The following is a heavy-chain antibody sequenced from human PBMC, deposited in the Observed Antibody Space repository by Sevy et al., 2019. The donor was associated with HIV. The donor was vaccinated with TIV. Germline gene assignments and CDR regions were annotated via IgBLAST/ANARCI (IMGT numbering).Heavy chain of an antibody. CDR3: VRGGLGGYSYSLDY. CDR1: GFSFSIYW. V-gene: IGHV3-7*01. Sequence: GGSLRLSCAASGFSFSIYWMSWVRQAPGKGLEWVATMKQDGSEEDYVDSVKGRFTISSDNAKNSLFLQINSLSAEDTAVYYCVRGGLGGYSYSLDYWGHGTLVTVSS. J-gene: IGHJ4*01. CDR2: MKQDGSEE. D-gene: IGHD5-18*01.